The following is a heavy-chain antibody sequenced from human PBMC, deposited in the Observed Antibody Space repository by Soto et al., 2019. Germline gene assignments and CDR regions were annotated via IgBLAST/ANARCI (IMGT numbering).Heavy chain of an antibody. CDR1: GFTFSSYA. J-gene: IGHJ4*02. D-gene: IGHD2-21*01. CDR3: ARDLVVVTFDY. CDR2: ISYDGSNK. Sequence: GGSLRLSCAASGFTFSSYAMHWVRQAPGKGLEWVAVISYDGSNKYYAGSVKGRFTISRDNSKNTLYLQMNSLRAEDTAVYYCARDLVVVTFDYWGQGTLVTVSS. V-gene: IGHV3-30-3*01.